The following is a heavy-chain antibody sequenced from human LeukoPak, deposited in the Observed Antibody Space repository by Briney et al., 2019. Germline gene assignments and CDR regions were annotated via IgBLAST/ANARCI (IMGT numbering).Heavy chain of an antibody. CDR1: GGSISSGGYS. D-gene: IGHD3-22*01. CDR3: ARGDNYYDSSGYSVYYGMDV. Sequence: PSETLSLTCAVSGGSISSGGYSWSWIRQPPGKGREWIGYIYHSGSTYYNPTRKSRVTIAVDRSKNHFSLKLSSVTAADTAVYYCARGDNYYDSSGYSVYYGMDVWGQGTTVTVSS. CDR2: IYHSGST. J-gene: IGHJ6*02. V-gene: IGHV4-30-2*01.